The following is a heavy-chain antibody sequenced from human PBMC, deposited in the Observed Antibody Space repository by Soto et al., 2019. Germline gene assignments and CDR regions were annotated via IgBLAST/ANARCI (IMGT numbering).Heavy chain of an antibody. J-gene: IGHJ4*02. V-gene: IGHV2-70*04. CDR3: ARTMPSTGIFEY. D-gene: IGHD1-1*01. CDR1: GFSLVTGGER. CDR2: IDGNDGK. Sequence: SGPTLVNPTQTLTLTCTLSGFSLVTGGERVSWIRQPPGQALEWLARIDGNDGKYYTPSLKTRLAISKDNSKNQVVLTMTNMDPVDTATYYCARTMPSTGIFEYWGQGALVTVSS.